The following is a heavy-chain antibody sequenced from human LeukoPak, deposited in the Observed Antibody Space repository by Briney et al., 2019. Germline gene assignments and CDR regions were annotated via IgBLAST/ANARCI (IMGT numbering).Heavy chain of an antibody. J-gene: IGHJ4*02. Sequence: PGGSLRLSCAASGFTFRSFEMNWVRQAPGKGLEWVSNISPSGDIKYADSVRGRFTISRGNARSSLYLQMNSLRAEDTAVYFCARRFDFWGQGVLVSVSS. CDR1: GFTFRSFE. CDR2: ISPSGDI. CDR3: ARRFDF. V-gene: IGHV3-48*03.